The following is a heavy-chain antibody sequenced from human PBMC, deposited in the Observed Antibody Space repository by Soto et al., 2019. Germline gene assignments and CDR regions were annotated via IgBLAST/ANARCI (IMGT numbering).Heavy chain of an antibody. V-gene: IGHV3-73*01. CDR3: TRNLGTKYGFDV. D-gene: IGHD1-1*01. Sequence: HPGGSLRLSCAGSGFPFSGSIIHWVRQASGKGLEWVGRIRSKANGYATAFGGSVKGRFTISRDDSKSTAYLQMNSLKTEDTALYYCTRNLGTKYGFDVWGQGTTVTVSS. J-gene: IGHJ6*02. CDR1: GFPFSGSI. CDR2: IRSKANGYAT.